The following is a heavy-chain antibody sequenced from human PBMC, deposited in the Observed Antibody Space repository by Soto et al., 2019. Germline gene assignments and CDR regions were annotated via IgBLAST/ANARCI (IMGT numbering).Heavy chain of an antibody. Sequence: AGGSLRLSCAASGFIFSDSWMNWVRQAPGKGLEWVAYISADGSETNYVDSVKGRFTISRDNAKNSLYLQMNSLRAEDTAVYYCAKKPRLLDSWGQGTLVTVSS. J-gene: IGHJ4*02. CDR1: GFIFSDSW. V-gene: IGHV3-7*01. CDR3: AKKPRLLDS. CDR2: ISADGSET. D-gene: IGHD6-6*01.